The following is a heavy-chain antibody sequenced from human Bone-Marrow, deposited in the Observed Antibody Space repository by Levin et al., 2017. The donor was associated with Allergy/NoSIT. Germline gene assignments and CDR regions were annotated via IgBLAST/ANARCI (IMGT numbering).Heavy chain of an antibody. J-gene: IGHJ4*02. V-gene: IGHV4-34*01. CDR2: INHSGST. CDR3: ARLRSGSYDKDY. Sequence: SQTLSLTCAVYGGSFSGYYWSWIRQPPGKGLEWIGEINHSGSTNYNPSLKSRVTISVDTSKNQFSLKLSSVTAADTAVYYCARLRSGSYDKDYWGQGTLVTVSS. CDR1: GGSFSGYY. D-gene: IGHD1-26*01.